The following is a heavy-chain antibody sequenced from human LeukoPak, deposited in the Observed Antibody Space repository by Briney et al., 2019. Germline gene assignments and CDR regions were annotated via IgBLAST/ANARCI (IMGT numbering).Heavy chain of an antibody. V-gene: IGHV4-59*01. CDR2: IYYSGSN. CDR3: ARSRYYDGSGFYEFDY. J-gene: IGHJ4*02. Sequence: PSETLSLTCTVSGGSISSYYWSWIRQPPGKGLEWIGYIYYSGSNDYNPSLKSRVTISVDTSKNQFSLKLRSVTAADTAVYYSARSRYYDGSGFYEFDYWGQGTLVTVSS. D-gene: IGHD3-22*01. CDR1: GGSISSYY.